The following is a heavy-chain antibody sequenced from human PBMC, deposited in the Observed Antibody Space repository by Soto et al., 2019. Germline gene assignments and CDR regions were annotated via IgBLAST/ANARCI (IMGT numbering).Heavy chain of an antibody. CDR3: ARLRADILTGYYYYYGMDV. CDR2: MYTSGST. V-gene: IGHV4-4*07. CDR1: GGSISNYY. Sequence: PSETLSLTCTVSGGSISNYYWTWIRQPAGKGLEWIGRMYTSGSTYYNPSLKSRVTISVDTSKNQFSLKLSSVTAADTAVYYCARLRADILTGYYYYYGMDVWGQGTTVTVSS. D-gene: IGHD3-9*01. J-gene: IGHJ6*02.